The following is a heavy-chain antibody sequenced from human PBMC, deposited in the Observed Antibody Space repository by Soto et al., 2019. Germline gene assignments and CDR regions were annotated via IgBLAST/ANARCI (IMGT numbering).Heavy chain of an antibody. V-gene: IGHV4-31*03. D-gene: IGHD1-26*01. CDR1: GGSISSGFYY. J-gene: IGHJ6*03. CDR2: IYYSGST. Sequence: SETLSLTCTVSGGSISSGFYYWSWIRQHPGKGLEWIGYIYYSGSTYYNPSLKSRVTISVDTSKNQFSLKLSSVTAADTAVYYCAREVESRTFPPSDPHYYYYYYMDVWGKGTTVTVSS. CDR3: AREVESRTFPPSDPHYYYYYYMDV.